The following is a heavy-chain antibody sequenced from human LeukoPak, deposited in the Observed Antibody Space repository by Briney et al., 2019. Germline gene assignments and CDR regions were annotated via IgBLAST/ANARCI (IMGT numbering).Heavy chain of an antibody. Sequence: TGGSLRLSCAASGFTVSSNYMSWVRQAPGKGLEWVSVIYSGGSTYYADSVKGRFTISRDNSKNTLHLQMNSLRAEDTAVYYCAKDPSDGSGSSYYYYYYMDVWGKGTTVTISS. J-gene: IGHJ6*03. CDR2: IYSGGST. CDR1: GFTVSSNY. D-gene: IGHD3-10*01. V-gene: IGHV3-53*05. CDR3: AKDPSDGSGSSYYYYYYMDV.